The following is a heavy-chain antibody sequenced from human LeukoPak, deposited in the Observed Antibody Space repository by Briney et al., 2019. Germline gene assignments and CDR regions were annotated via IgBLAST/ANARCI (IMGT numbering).Heavy chain of an antibody. CDR3: ARDSSGWATVFDY. CDR2: IYYSGST. Sequence: PSETLSLTCTVSGGSICSYYWSWLRQPPGKGLEWIGYIYYSGSTNYNPSLKSRVTISVDTSKNQFSLKLSSVTAADTAVYYCARDSSGWATVFDYWGQGTLVTVSS. D-gene: IGHD6-19*01. CDR1: GGSICSYY. V-gene: IGHV4-59*01. J-gene: IGHJ4*02.